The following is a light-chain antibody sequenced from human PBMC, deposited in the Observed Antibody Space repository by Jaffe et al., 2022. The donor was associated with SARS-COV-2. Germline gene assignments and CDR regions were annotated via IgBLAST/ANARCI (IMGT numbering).Light chain of an antibody. V-gene: IGLV1-47*01. Sequence: QSVLTQPPSASGTPGQRATISCSGGRSNIGSDYVYWYQQVPGTAPKLLIHRNNQRPSGVPDRFSGSKTGTSASLAISGLRSEDEADYHCAAWDDSLNGWVFGGGTKLTVL. CDR3: AAWDDSLNGWV. CDR2: RNN. CDR1: RSNIGSDY. J-gene: IGLJ3*02.